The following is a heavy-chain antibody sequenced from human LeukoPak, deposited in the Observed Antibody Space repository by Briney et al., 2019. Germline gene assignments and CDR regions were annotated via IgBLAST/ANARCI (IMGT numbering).Heavy chain of an antibody. D-gene: IGHD2-15*01. CDR3: AKDGYCSAGSCFSANDAFDI. J-gene: IGHJ3*02. Sequence: PGGSLRLSCGASTFTFSSYGTSWVRQAPGKGLEWVSAISGSGGSTYYADSVKGRFTISRDNSKNSLYLQMNSLRAEDTAVYYCAKDGYCSAGSCFSANDAFDIWGQGTMVTVSS. CDR1: TFTFSSYG. CDR2: ISGSGGST. V-gene: IGHV3-23*01.